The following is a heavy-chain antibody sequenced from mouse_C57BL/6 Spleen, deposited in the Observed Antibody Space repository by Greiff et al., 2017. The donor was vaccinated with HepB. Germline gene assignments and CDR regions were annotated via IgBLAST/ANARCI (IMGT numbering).Heavy chain of an antibody. CDR3: AKNTGLYGYDGAMDY. D-gene: IGHD2-2*01. CDR2: IWRGGST. V-gene: IGHV2-5*01. Sequence: VQLQQSGPGLVQPSQSLSITCTVSGFSFTSYGVHWVRQSPGKGLEWLGVIWRGGSTDYNAAFMSRLSITKDNSKSQVFFKMNSLQADDTAIYYCAKNTGLYGYDGAMDYGGQGTSVTVSS. CDR1: GFSFTSYG. J-gene: IGHJ4*01.